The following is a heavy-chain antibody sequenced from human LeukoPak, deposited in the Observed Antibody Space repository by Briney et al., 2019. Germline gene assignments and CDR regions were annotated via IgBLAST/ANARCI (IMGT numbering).Heavy chain of an antibody. Sequence: GGSLRLSCAASGFTFSSYEMNWVRQAPGKRLEWISYISSSGSTIYYADSVKGRFTISRDNAKNSLYLQMNGLRAEDTAVYYCARDQYGVKIDYWGQGTLVTVSS. CDR2: ISSSGSTI. D-gene: IGHD4-17*01. V-gene: IGHV3-48*03. CDR3: ARDQYGVKIDY. J-gene: IGHJ4*02. CDR1: GFTFSSYE.